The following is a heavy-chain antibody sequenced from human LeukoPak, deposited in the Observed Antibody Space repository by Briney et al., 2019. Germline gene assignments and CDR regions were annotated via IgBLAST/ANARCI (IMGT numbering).Heavy chain of an antibody. CDR2: LNPNSGGT. CDR1: GYTFTGYY. V-gene: IGHV1-2*02. Sequence: ATVKVSCKASGYTFTGYYMHWVRQAPGQGLEWMGWLNPNSGGTSYAQNFQGRVSMTRDTSISTAYMELSRLRSDDTAVYYCARDPLETFDPWGQGTLVTVSS. J-gene: IGHJ5*02. CDR3: ARDPLETFDP.